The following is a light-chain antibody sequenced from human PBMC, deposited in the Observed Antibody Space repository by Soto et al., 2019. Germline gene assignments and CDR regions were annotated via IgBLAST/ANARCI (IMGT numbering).Light chain of an antibody. CDR2: DSY. Sequence: TVVKQPPSPLSLSTGERATLSCRASQSFSSYVAWYQQKPRQAPRLLICDSYNSATGIPGRFSSSGSGTDFTLTIRILEHEDVAVYCYQQYGSPLFTFGQGTRLEIK. J-gene: IGKJ5*01. CDR1: QSFSSY. CDR3: QQYGSPLFT. V-gene: IGKV3-11*01.